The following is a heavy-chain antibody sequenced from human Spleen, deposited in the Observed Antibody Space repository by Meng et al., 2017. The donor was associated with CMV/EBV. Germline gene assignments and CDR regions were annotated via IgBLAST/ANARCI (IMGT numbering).Heavy chain of an antibody. CDR3: AREGGLGTTRIFDP. V-gene: IGHV1-69*05. CDR1: GGTFSSFA. J-gene: IGHJ5*02. D-gene: IGHD4-11*01. CDR2: ILPIFGTA. Sequence: SGGTFSSFAISWVRQAPGQGLEWMGGILPIFGTANYAQRRQGRVTITTDESTNTAYMELRRLRYEDTAMYYCAREGGLGTTRIFDPWGQGTLVTVSS.